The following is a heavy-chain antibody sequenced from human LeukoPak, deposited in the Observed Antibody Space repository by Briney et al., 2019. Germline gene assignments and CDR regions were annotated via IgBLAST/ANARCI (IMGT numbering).Heavy chain of an antibody. CDR1: GDSVSSNSAA. Sequence: SQTLSLTCAISGDSVSSNSAAWNRIRQSPSRGLEWLGRTYYRSKWYNDYAVSVKGRITINPDTSKNQFSLQLNSVTPEDTAVYYCARDRSRASGSYFGWFDPWGQGTLVTVSS. D-gene: IGHD1-26*01. CDR2: TYYRSKWYN. V-gene: IGHV6-1*01. CDR3: ARDRSRASGSYFGWFDP. J-gene: IGHJ5*02.